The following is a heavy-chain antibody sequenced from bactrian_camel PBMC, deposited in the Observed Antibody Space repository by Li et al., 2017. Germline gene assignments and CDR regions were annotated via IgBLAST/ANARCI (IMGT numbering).Heavy chain of an antibody. Sequence: HVQLVESGGGSVQAGGSLRLSCAAHGYRYDTYCLAWFRQAPGRAPAEREGIAAIRRSGGETWYADSMKGRFAIFQDKAKNTVYLQMDSLRPEDTAMYYCAADRLRCLTTRWDGEYAYWAQGTQVTVS. J-gene: IGHJ4*01. CDR1: GYRYDTYC. CDR2: IRRSGGET. CDR3: AADRLRCLTTRWDGEYAY. D-gene: IGHD7*01. V-gene: IGHV3-3*01.